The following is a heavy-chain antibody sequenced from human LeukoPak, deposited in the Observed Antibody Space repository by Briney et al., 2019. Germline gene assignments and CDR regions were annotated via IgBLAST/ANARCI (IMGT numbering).Heavy chain of an antibody. Sequence: SETLSLTCTISGDSITQYYWNWIRQSPGKGLEWIGYIYDIGSTWYNPSLRNRVTISADSSKNQFSLRLSFVTAADTAVYYCARRVVSVRTPTSDKWFDPWGQGILVTVSS. D-gene: IGHD2/OR15-2a*01. V-gene: IGHV4-59*08. J-gene: IGHJ5*02. CDR3: ARRVVSVRTPTSDKWFDP. CDR2: IYDIGST. CDR1: GDSITQYY.